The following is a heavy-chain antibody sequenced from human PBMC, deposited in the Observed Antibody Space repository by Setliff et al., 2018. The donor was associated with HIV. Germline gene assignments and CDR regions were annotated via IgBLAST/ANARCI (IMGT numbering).Heavy chain of an antibody. V-gene: IGHV3-48*04. J-gene: IGHJ4*02. CDR1: GLTFNRYW. CDR3: ARDRQLTFDF. D-gene: IGHD3-3*01. CDR2: ISSTGYTI. Sequence: GGSLRLSCVASGLTFNRYWMSWVRQAPGKGPEWVSCISSTGYTIYYADSVKGRFTISRDNAKNSLYLQMNSLRAEDTALYYCARDRQLTFDFWGQGTVVTVSS.